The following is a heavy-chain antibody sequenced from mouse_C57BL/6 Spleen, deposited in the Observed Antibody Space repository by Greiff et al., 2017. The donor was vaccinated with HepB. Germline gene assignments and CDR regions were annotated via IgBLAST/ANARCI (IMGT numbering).Heavy chain of an antibody. CDR2: ISYDGSN. V-gene: IGHV3-6*01. CDR3: AGYYGSRRYFDV. J-gene: IGHJ1*03. Sequence: EVQVVESGPGLVKPSQSLSLTCSVTGYSITSGYYWNWIRQFPGNKLEWMGYISYDGSNNYNPSLKNRISITRDTSKNQFFLKLNSVTTEDTATYYCAGYYGSRRYFDVWGTGTTVTVSS. D-gene: IGHD1-1*01. CDR1: GYSITSGYY.